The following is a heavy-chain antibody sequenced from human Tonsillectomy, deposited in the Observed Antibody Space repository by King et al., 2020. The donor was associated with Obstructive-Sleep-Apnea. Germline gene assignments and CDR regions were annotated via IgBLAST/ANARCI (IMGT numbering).Heavy chain of an antibody. CDR1: GFTFNSHS. CDR2: ISYGGTKR. J-gene: IGHJ6*02. D-gene: IGHD2-15*01. V-gene: IGHV3-30*04. Sequence: VQLVESGGGVVQPGRSLRLSCAASGFTFNSHSMHWVRQAPGKGLEWVAVISYGGTKRYYADSVKGRFTISRDNSKNTLYLQMSSLRAEDTAVYYCASPYCSGGSCYSYGLDVWGQGTTVTVSS. CDR3: ASPYCSGGSCYSYGLDV.